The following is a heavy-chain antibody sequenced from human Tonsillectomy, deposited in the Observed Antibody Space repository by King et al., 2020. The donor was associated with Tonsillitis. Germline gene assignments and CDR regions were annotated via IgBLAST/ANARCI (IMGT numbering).Heavy chain of an antibody. Sequence: MQLQESGPGLVKPLETLSLTCGISGVSISRYSWSWIRQAPGKGLEWIGYIYHSGGTNYNPSLKSRATMSVDASKNQFSLKLSSVTGADTAVYYCARGDYDILTGYPLYYFADWGQGTLVIVSS. CDR2: IYHSGGT. CDR3: ARGDYDILTGYPLYYFAD. V-gene: IGHV4-59*01. CDR1: GVSISRYS. J-gene: IGHJ4*02. D-gene: IGHD3-9*01.